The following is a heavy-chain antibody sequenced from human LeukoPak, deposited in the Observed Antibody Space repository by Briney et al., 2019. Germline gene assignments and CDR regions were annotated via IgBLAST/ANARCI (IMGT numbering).Heavy chain of an antibody. D-gene: IGHD5-24*01. J-gene: IGHJ3*02. CDR2: IYYSGST. V-gene: IGHV4-61*05. CDR3: ARWEMATIGAFDI. Sequence: PSETLSLTCTVSGGSISSSSYYWGWIRQPPGKGLEWIGYIYYSGSTNYNPSLKSRVTISVDTSKNQFSLKLSSVTAVDTAVYYCARWEMATIGAFDIWGQGTMVTVSS. CDR1: GGSISSSSYY.